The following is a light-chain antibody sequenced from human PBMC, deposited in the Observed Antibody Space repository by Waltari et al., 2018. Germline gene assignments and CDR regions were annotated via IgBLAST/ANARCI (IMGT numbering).Light chain of an antibody. J-gene: IGKJ1*01. Sequence: EIVLTQSPSTLSLSPGERATLSCRASASVRTALAWYQQKPGQAPRLLIFGASNRAIGIPDRFSGGGSGTDFSLTISRLEPEDFAVYFCQHYVRLPVAFGQGTKVDVK. CDR2: GAS. CDR3: QHYVRLPVA. V-gene: IGKV3-20*01. CDR1: ASVRTA.